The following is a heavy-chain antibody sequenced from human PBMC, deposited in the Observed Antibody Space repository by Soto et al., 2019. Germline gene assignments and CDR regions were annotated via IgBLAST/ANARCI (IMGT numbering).Heavy chain of an antibody. CDR1: GVSFTSGGFY. Sequence: SETLSLTCTVSGVSFTSGGFYWCWIRQHPGKGLEWIGYIYYTGSTYYNPSLRSRVTISVDTSENQFSLKLSYVTAADTAVYYCARSRGYSGYNYLDYFDFWGQGTLVTSPQ. CDR3: ARSRGYSGYNYLDYFDF. CDR2: IYYTGST. V-gene: IGHV4-31*03. D-gene: IGHD5-12*01. J-gene: IGHJ4*02.